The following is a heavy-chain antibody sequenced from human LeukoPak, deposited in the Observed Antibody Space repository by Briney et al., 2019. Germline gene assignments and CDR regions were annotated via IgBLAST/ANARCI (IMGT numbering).Heavy chain of an antibody. J-gene: IGHJ4*02. CDR3: ATFMTTVTTGVDY. V-gene: IGHV3-48*04. CDR1: GFILSSYG. D-gene: IGHD4-17*01. Sequence: PGRSLRLSCAASGFILSSYGMHWVRQAPGKGLEWVSYISSSGSTIYYADSVKGRFTISRDNAKNSLYLQMNSLRAEDTAVYYCATFMTTVTTGVDYWGQGTLVTVSS. CDR2: ISSSGSTI.